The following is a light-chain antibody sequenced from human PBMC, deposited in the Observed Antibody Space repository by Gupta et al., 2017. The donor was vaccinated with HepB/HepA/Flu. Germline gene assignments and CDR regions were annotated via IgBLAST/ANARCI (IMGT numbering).Light chain of an antibody. CDR2: DAS. J-gene: IGKJ2*01. CDR3: QQRSNWPPEYT. Sequence: EIVLTQSPATLSLSPGERATLSCRASQSVSSYLAWYQQKPGQAPRLLIYDASNRATGIPARFSGSGSGTDFTLTIRRLEPEDFAVYYCQQRSNWPPEYTFGQGTKLEIK. CDR1: QSVSSY. V-gene: IGKV3-11*01.